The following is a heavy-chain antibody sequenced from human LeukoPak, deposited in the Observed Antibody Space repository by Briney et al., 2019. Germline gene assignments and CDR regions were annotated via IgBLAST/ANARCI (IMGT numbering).Heavy chain of an antibody. CDR3: ASSSSSEVLFDY. J-gene: IGHJ4*02. CDR1: SGSISNYY. CDR2: IYYGGST. Sequence: SETLSLTCTVSSGSISNYYWSWIRQPPGKGLEWIGYIYYGGSTDYNPSLKSRVTITVDTSKNQFSLKLTSVTAADTAVYYCASSSSSEVLFDYWGQGTLVTVSS. D-gene: IGHD6-6*01. V-gene: IGHV4-59*01.